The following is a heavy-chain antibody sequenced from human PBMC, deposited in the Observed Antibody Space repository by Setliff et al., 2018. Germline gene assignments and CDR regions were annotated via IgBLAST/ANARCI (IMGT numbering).Heavy chain of an antibody. D-gene: IGHD6-13*01. J-gene: IGHJ6*02. V-gene: IGHV3-21*01. Sequence: AASGFTFNSYSMNWVRQAPGKGLEWVSSISSSSSYIYYADSVKGRFTISRDNAKNSLYLQMNSLRAEDTAVYYCARDRIAAADAIHYYYFAMDVWGQGTTVTVSS. CDR3: ARDRIAAADAIHYYYFAMDV. CDR1: GFTFNSYS. CDR2: ISSSSSYI.